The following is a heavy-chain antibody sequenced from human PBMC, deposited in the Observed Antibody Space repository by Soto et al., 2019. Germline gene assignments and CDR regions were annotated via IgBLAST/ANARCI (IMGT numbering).Heavy chain of an antibody. CDR3: ARDQNAANLFDY. J-gene: IGHJ4*02. CDR1: SGSISSDY. CDR2: IYYSGST. V-gene: IGHV4-59*01. D-gene: IGHD6-25*01. Sequence: SETVSLTCTVSSGSISSDYWSWIRQPPGKGLEWIGYIYYSGSTNYNPSLKSRVTISVDTSKNQFSLKLSSVTAADTAVYYCARDQNAANLFDYWGQGTLVTVSS.